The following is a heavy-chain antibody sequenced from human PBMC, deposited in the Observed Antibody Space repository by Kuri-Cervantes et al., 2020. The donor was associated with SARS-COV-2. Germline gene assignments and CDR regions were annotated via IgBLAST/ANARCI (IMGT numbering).Heavy chain of an antibody. J-gene: IGHJ4*02. V-gene: IGHV3-23*01. CDR1: GFTFSSYA. CDR3: AKDGEDIVVVPAAPLDY. CDR2: ISGSGGST. D-gene: IGHD2-2*01. Sequence: GESLKISCAASGFTFSSYAMSWVRQAPGKGLEWVSAISGSGGSTYYADSVKGRFTISRDNSKNTLYLQMNSLRAEDTAVYYCAKDGEDIVVVPAAPLDYWGQGTLVTVSS.